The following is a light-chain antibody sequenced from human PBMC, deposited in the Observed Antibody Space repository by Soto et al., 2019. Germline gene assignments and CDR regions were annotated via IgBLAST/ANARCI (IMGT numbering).Light chain of an antibody. Sequence: DIQMTQSPSPLSASVGDRVTITCQASQDISNYLNWYQQKPGKAPKLLIYDASNLETGDPSRFSGSGSGTDFTFTISSLQPEDIATYYCQQYDDLVTFGQGTRLEIK. J-gene: IGKJ5*01. V-gene: IGKV1-33*01. CDR3: QQYDDLVT. CDR1: QDISNY. CDR2: DAS.